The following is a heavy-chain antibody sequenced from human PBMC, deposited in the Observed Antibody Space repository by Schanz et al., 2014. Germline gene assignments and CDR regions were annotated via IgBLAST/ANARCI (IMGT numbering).Heavy chain of an antibody. J-gene: IGHJ4*02. V-gene: IGHV3-9*01. Sequence: EVQLVQSGGGLVQPGRALRLSCAASGFTFDDFAMHWVRQVPGKGLEWVSGVSWNSASIGYAESVRGRFTISRDTAKNSLYLQMNSLRPEDTAFYYCAKDFRISVGSLQFAYWGQGPLVTVS. D-gene: IGHD3-16*01. CDR1: GFTFDDFA. CDR2: VSWNSASI. CDR3: AKDFRISVGSLQFAY.